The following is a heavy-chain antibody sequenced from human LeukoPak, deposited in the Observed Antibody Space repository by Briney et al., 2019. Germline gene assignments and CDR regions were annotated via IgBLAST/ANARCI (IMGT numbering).Heavy chain of an antibody. CDR2: VDLLGRT. CDR1: GGSISNTNW. Sequence: SETLSLTCGVSGGSISNTNWWTWVRQPPGKGLEWIGEVDLLGRTNYNPSLKSRVAISVDNSENHISLWLTSVTAADTAVYYCSREGGPYRPLDYSGQGTLVTVSS. V-gene: IGHV4-4*02. J-gene: IGHJ4*02. CDR3: SREGGPYRPLDY.